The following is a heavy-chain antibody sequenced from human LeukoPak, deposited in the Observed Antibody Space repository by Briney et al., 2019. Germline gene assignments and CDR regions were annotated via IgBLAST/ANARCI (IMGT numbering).Heavy chain of an antibody. Sequence: GSLRLSCAASGFTVSSNYMSWVRQPPGKGLEWIGSIFYSGSTYYNPSLKSRVTISRDTSKNQFSLKLTSVTAADTAVYYCARDRENWSDIKYYFDFWGQGALVTVSS. CDR1: GFTVSSNY. CDR2: IFYSGST. J-gene: IGHJ4*02. CDR3: ARDRENWSDIKYYFDF. D-gene: IGHD1-1*01. V-gene: IGHV4-39*07.